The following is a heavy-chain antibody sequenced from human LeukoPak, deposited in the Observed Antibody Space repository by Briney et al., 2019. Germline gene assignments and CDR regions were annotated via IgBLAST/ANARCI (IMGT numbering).Heavy chain of an antibody. V-gene: IGHV3-30-3*01. Sequence: GGSLRLSCAASRFTFSSYNMNWVRQAPGKGLEWVAVISYDGSNKYYADSVKGRFTISRDNSKNTLYLQMNSLRAEDTAVYYCAGENSGSLDYWGQGTLVTVSS. CDR2: ISYDGSNK. CDR3: AGENSGSLDY. D-gene: IGHD3-10*01. J-gene: IGHJ4*02. CDR1: RFTFSSYN.